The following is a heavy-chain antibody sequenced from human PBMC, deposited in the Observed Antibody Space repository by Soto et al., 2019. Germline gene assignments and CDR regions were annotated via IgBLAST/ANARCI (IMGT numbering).Heavy chain of an antibody. CDR3: ARGRTVQGIAVADDAFDI. D-gene: IGHD6-19*01. CDR1: GFTFSSYA. Sequence: GGSLRLSCAASGFTFSSYAMHWVRQAPGKGLEWVAVISYDGSNKYYADSVKGRFTISRDNSKNTLYLQMNSLRAEDTAVYYCARGRTVQGIAVADDAFDIWGQGTMVTVSS. CDR2: ISYDGSNK. V-gene: IGHV3-30*04. J-gene: IGHJ3*02.